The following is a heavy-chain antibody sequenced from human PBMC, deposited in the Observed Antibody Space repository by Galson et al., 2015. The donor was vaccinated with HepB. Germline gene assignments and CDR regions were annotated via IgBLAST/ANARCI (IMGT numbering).Heavy chain of an antibody. J-gene: IGHJ6*03. V-gene: IGHV1-8*01. CDR3: ARGYPKYDEYSSSSSYYYYYYMDV. CDR1: GYTFTSYD. D-gene: IGHD6-6*01. CDR2: MNPNSGNT. Sequence: SVKVSCKASGYTFTSYDINWVRQATGQGLEWMGWMNPNSGNTGYAQKFQGRVTMTRNTSISTAYMELSSLRSEDTAVYYCARGYPKYDEYSSSSSYYYYYYMDVWGKGTTVTVSS.